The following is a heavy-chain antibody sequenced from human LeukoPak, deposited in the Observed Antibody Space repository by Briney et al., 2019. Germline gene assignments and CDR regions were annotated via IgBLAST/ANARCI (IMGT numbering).Heavy chain of an antibody. J-gene: IGHJ4*02. D-gene: IGHD1-26*01. CDR3: ARVDPYRGSYYGY. CDR1: GGSISSCSYY. CDR2: INYSGST. Sequence: SDTLSLTFTVSGGSISSCSYYWGWIRRPPGKGLEWLGSINYSGSTYYSPSLTSRVTISINRFKNHLSLKIKSLTTADTHVFLCARVDPYRGSYYGYWGQGNLVTVSS. V-gene: IGHV4-39*07.